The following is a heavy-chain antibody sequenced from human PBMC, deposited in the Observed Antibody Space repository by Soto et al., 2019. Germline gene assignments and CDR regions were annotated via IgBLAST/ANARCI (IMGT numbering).Heavy chain of an antibody. D-gene: IGHD4-17*01. J-gene: IGHJ4*02. Sequence: EVQLVESGGGLVQPGRSLRLSCAASGFTFDDYAMHWVRQAPGKGLEWVSGISWNSGSIGYADSVKGRFTISRDNAKNSLYMQMNSLRAEDTALYYCAKDFAHEYGDYDPTYFDYWGQGTLVTVSS. CDR2: ISWNSGSI. CDR1: GFTFDDYA. V-gene: IGHV3-9*01. CDR3: AKDFAHEYGDYDPTYFDY.